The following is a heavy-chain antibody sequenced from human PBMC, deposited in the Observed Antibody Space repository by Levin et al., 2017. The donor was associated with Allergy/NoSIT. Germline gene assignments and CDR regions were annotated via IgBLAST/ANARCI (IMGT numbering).Heavy chain of an antibody. D-gene: IGHD6-6*01. CDR1: DGSLSPYY. V-gene: IGHV4-59*01. CDR3: ARTTVASRPGYRFDS. Sequence: PSETLSLTCTVSDGSLSPYYWSWIRLSPGTGLEWIGCVHYSGSTTYSPSLKSRVTISVDTSKNQFSLRLGSMTAADTAVYYCARTTVASRPGYRFDSWGRGTLVTVSS. J-gene: IGHJ4*02. CDR2: VHYSGST.